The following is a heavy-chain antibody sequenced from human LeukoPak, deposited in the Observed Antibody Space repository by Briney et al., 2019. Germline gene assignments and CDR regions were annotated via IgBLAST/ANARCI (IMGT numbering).Heavy chain of an antibody. V-gene: IGHV1-8*03. CDR1: GYTFTTYH. Sequence: ASVKVSCKTSGYTFTTYHINWVRQATGQGLAWLGWMNPYSGDRGYAQKFQGRLSITSDTSISTAYMELSSLRSDDTAVYFCARTTSFTASGYDYWGQGTLVTVPS. CDR2: MNPYSGDR. J-gene: IGHJ4*02. D-gene: IGHD6-25*01. CDR3: ARTTSFTASGYDY.